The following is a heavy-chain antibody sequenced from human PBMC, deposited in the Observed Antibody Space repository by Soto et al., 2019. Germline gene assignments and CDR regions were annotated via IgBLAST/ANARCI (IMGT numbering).Heavy chain of an antibody. CDR2: IIPIFGTA. Sequence: QVQLVQSGAEVKKPGSSVKVSCKASGGTFSSYAISWVRQAPGQGPERMGGIIPIFGTANYAQKFQGRVTITAEEPTSTAYMELSSLRSEDTAVYYCARARDYFDGLNWFDPWGQGTLVTVSS. D-gene: IGHD3-9*01. CDR1: GGTFSSYA. J-gene: IGHJ5*02. V-gene: IGHV1-69*01. CDR3: ARARDYFDGLNWFDP.